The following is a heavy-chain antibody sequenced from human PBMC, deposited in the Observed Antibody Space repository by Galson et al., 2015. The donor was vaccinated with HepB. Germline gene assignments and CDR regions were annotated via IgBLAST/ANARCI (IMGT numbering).Heavy chain of an antibody. CDR2: ISFDGKAD. Sequence: SLRLSCAASGFTVNDYAMNWVRQAPGKGLEWVARISFDGKADVYADSVKGRFTISRDNSRDTLYLQMNSLTVEDTAVYYCAQEDWDVTGRSAVFWGQGTLVTVSS. CDR1: GFTVNDYA. CDR3: AQEDWDVTGRSAVF. J-gene: IGHJ4*02. V-gene: IGHV3-30*18. D-gene: IGHD1-20*01.